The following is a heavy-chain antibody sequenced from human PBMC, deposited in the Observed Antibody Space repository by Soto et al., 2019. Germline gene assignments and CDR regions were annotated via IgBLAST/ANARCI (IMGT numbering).Heavy chain of an antibody. CDR2: IAPVDFET. CDR3: ARLKFSSDYPFFDY. D-gene: IGHD6-25*01. J-gene: IGHJ4*02. Sequence: GESLKISCKNSGYSFVGYWIGWVRQMPGKGLELIGIIAPVDFETRYSPSFQGQVTISADKSITTAYLQWSSLKASDTAIYYCARLKFSSDYPFFDYWGQGTLVNVSS. V-gene: IGHV5-51*01. CDR1: GYSFVGYW.